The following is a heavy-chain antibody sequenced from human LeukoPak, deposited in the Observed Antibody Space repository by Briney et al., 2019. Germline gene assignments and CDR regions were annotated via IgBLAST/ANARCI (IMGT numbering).Heavy chain of an antibody. CDR1: GYTFTSYA. V-gene: IGHV1-46*01. J-gene: IGHJ6*02. CDR3: AGDRYYYGMDV. Sequence: VASVKVSCKASGYTFTSYALSWVRQAPGQGLEWMGIINPSGGSTSYAQKFQGRVTMTRDTSTSTVYMELSSLRSEDTAVYYCAGDRYYYGMDVWGQGTTVTVSS. CDR2: INPSGGST.